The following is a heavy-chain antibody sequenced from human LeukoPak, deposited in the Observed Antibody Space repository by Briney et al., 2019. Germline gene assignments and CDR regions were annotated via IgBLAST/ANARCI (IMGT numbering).Heavy chain of an antibody. V-gene: IGHV3-23*01. CDR3: AKLDTLIVVVTDTFDY. CDR1: GFTFSSYG. D-gene: IGHD3-22*01. CDR2: ISGSGGST. Sequence: GGSLRLSCAASGFTFSSYGMSWVRQAPGKGLEWVSAISGSGGSTYYADSVKGRFTISRDNSKNTLYLQMNSLRAEDTAVYYCAKLDTLIVVVTDTFDYWGQGTLVTVSS. J-gene: IGHJ4*02.